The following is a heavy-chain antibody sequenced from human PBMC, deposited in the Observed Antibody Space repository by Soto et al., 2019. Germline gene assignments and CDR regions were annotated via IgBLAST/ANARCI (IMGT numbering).Heavy chain of an antibody. CDR2: IKSKTDGGTT. V-gene: IGHV3-15*07. D-gene: IGHD3-22*01. CDR1: GFTFSNAW. J-gene: IGHJ4*02. Sequence: GGSLRLSCAASGFTFSNAWMNWVRQAPGKGLEWVGRIKSKTDGGTTDYAAPVKGRFTISRDDSKNTLYLQMNSLKTEDTAVYYCTTDLEYYYDSSGTQAGGYWGQGTLVTVSS. CDR3: TTDLEYYYDSSGTQAGGY.